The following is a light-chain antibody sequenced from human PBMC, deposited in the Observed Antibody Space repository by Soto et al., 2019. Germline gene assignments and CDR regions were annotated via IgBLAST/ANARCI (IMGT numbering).Light chain of an antibody. CDR1: EDISTW. CDR2: AAS. CDR3: QHADSFPLIT. J-gene: IGKJ5*01. Sequence: DIQVTQSPSSVSASVGDRVTITCRSSEDISTWLAWYQQKPGKAPKLLIYAASSLQSGVPSRFSGSGSGTDFTLTISSLRPEDFATYYCQHADSFPLITFGQGTRLEIK. V-gene: IGKV1-12*01.